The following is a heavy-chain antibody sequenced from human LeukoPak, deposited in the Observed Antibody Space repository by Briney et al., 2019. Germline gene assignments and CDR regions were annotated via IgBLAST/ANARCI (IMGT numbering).Heavy chain of an antibody. CDR3: ARDLGGSYGGSDAFAI. CDR2: ISGSGGST. CDR1: GFTFSDYY. D-gene: IGHD1-26*01. V-gene: IGHV3-23*01. J-gene: IGHJ3*02. Sequence: GGSLRLSCAASGFTFSDYYMSWIRQAPGKGLEWVSAISGSGGSTYYADSVKGRFTISRDNSKNTLYLQMNSLRAEDTAVYYCARDLGGSYGGSDAFAIWGQGTMVTVSS.